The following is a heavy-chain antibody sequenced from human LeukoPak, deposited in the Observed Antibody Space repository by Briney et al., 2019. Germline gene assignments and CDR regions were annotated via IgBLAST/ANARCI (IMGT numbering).Heavy chain of an antibody. CDR2: IYSGGST. Sequence: GGSLRLSCAASGFTVSSNYMSWVGQAPGEGLEWVSVIYSGGSTYYADSVKGRFTISRDNSKNTLYLQMNSLRAEDTAVYYCAKEGPFGIGYYFDYWGQGTLVTVSS. J-gene: IGHJ4*02. CDR3: AKEGPFGIGYYFDY. CDR1: GFTVSSNY. V-gene: IGHV3-53*01. D-gene: IGHD3-16*01.